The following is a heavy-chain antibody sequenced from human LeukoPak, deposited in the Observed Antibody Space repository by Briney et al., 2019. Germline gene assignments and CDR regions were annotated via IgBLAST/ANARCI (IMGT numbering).Heavy chain of an antibody. D-gene: IGHD4-17*01. Sequence: SETLSLTCTVSAPSFISHYSSWSRQPPGKGLEWSVYISYIGSTTYNPSLMSRVTISVETSKKQFSLKLSSVTAADMAVYYCARAPTTVTIGLDGWGQGTMVTVS. J-gene: IGHJ3*01. CDR1: APSFISHY. CDR3: ARAPTTVTIGLDG. CDR2: ISYIGST. V-gene: IGHV4-59*11.